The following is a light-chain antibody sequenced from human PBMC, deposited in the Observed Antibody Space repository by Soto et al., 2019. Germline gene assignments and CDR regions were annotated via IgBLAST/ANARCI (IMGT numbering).Light chain of an antibody. CDR1: NIGSKS. CDR2: DDS. V-gene: IGLV3-21*02. CDR3: QVWDSTSDHWV. J-gene: IGLJ3*02. Sequence: SYELTQPPSVSVAPGQTASITCGGTNIGSKSVRWYQQKPGQAPVLVVYDDSDRPSWIPARFSGSNPGNTATLTISRVEAGDEADYYCQVWDSTSDHWVFGGGTKVTVL.